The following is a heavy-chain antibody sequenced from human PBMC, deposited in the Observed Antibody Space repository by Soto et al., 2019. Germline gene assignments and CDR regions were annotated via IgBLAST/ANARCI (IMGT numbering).Heavy chain of an antibody. CDR2: IRSNGGST. CDR1: GFTFSSYA. Sequence: EVQLVESGGGLVQPGGSLRLSCAASGFTFSSYAMHWVRQAPGKGLEYVTAIRSNGGSTYYADSVKGRFTISKDNSKKTLYLQMGSLRAEDMAVYYCSLVLGGADYLGQGTLVPVSS. CDR3: SLVLGGADY. V-gene: IGHV3-64*07. D-gene: IGHD1-26*01. J-gene: IGHJ4*02.